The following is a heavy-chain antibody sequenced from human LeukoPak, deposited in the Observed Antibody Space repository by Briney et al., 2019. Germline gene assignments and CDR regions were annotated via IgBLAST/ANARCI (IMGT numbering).Heavy chain of an antibody. CDR3: TRSGPNYYGSNRRRYYYYMDV. Sequence: GGSLRLSCAASGFTFSGSAMHWVRQASGKGLEWVGRIRSKANSYATAYAASVKGRFTISRDDSKNTAYLQMNSLKTEDTAVYYCTRSGPNYYGSNRRRYYYYMDVWGKGTTVTVSS. CDR1: GFTFSGSA. V-gene: IGHV3-73*01. J-gene: IGHJ6*03. D-gene: IGHD3-10*01. CDR2: IRSKANSYAT.